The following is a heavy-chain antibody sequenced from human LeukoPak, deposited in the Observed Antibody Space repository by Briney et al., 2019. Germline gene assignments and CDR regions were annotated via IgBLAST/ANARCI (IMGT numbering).Heavy chain of an antibody. CDR3: ARRIDYSNWSYDAFDI. D-gene: IGHD4-11*01. V-gene: IGHV1-46*03. CDR1: GYTFTSYY. CDR2: INPSGGST. Sequence: ASVKVSCKASGYTFTSYYMHWVRQAPGQGLEWTGIINPSGGSTSYAQKFQGRVTMTRDTSTSTVYMELSSLRSEDTAVYYCARRIDYSNWSYDAFDIWGQGTMVTVSS. J-gene: IGHJ3*02.